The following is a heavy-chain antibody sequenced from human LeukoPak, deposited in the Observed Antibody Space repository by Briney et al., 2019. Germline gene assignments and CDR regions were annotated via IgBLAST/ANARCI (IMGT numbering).Heavy chain of an antibody. D-gene: IGHD6-13*01. Sequence: ASVKVSCKASGYTFTSYGISWVRQAPGQGLEWMGWISAYNGNTNYAQKLQGRVTITADKSTSTAYMELSSLRSEDTAVYYCARVGQLANFFDYWGQGTLVTVSS. CDR2: ISAYNGNT. CDR3: ARVGQLANFFDY. V-gene: IGHV1-18*01. CDR1: GYTFTSYG. J-gene: IGHJ4*02.